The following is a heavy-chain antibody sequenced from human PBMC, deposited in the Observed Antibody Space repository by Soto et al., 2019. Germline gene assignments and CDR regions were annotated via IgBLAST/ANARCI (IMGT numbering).Heavy chain of an antibody. V-gene: IGHV1-69*02. CDR2: VNPIVSMS. J-gene: IGHJ4*02. CDR1: GDTFNFYS. D-gene: IGHD3-10*01. CDR3: ASSYGSGYRAFDY. Sequence: QVQLVQSGAEVKRPGSSVKVSCKASGDTFNFYSINWVQQAPGVGLEWMGRVNPIVSMSNYAQKFQGRVTMTADKSTSPAYMELSSLRSEDMAIYYCASSYGSGYRAFDYWGQGALVTVSS.